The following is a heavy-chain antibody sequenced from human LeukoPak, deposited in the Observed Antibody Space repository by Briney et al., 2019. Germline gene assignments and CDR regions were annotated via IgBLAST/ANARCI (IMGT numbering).Heavy chain of an antibody. V-gene: IGHV4-59*01. Sequence: SETLSLTCTVSGGSISSYYWSWIRQPPGKGLERIGYISYSGSTNYNPSLKSRVTISGDTSKNQFSLKLSSVTAADTAVYYCAREGYCTNGECYRGNFDYWGQGTLVTVSS. CDR3: AREGYCTNGECYRGNFDY. D-gene: IGHD2-8*01. CDR1: GGSISSYY. CDR2: ISYSGST. J-gene: IGHJ4*02.